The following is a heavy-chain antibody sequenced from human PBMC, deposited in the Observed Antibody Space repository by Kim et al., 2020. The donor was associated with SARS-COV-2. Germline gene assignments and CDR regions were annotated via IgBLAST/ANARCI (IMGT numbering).Heavy chain of an antibody. CDR1: GFTFSGSA. V-gene: IGHV3-73*01. D-gene: IGHD3-3*01. CDR2: IRSKANSYAT. Sequence: GGSLRLSCAASGFTFSGSAMHWVRQASGKGLEWVGRIRSKANSYATAYAASVKGRFTISRDDSKNTAYLQMNSLKTEDTAVYYCTRLRDYDFWSGLPYGVDVWGQGTTVTVSS. CDR3: TRLRDYDFWSGLPYGVDV. J-gene: IGHJ6*02.